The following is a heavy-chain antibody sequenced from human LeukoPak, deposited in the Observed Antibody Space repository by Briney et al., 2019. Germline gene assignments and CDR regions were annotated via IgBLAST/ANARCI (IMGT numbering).Heavy chain of an antibody. J-gene: IGHJ4*02. CDR3: ATSRARSGSIWDS. Sequence: KPSETLSLTCTVSGGSISSHYWSWIRQPPGKGLEWIGYIYYSGSTNYNPSLKSQVTISVDTSKNQFSLKLSSVTAADTAVYYCATSRARSGSIWDSWGQGTLVTVSS. V-gene: IGHV4-59*11. CDR2: IYYSGST. CDR1: GGSISSHY. D-gene: IGHD3-10*01.